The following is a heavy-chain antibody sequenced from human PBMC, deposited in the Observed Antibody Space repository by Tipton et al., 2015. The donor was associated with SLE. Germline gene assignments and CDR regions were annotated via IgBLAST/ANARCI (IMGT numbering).Heavy chain of an antibody. V-gene: IGHV3-11*04. Sequence: SLRLSCAASGFTFSDYYMSWIRQSPGKGLEWVSHISRGSNSIYYTDSVKGRFTISRDNAKNSLYLQMNSLRAEDTGVYYCARDGIGVIINETYYYYYGLDVWGQGTTVTVSS. CDR3: ARDGIGVIINETYYYYYGLDV. D-gene: IGHD3-3*01. CDR2: ISRGSNSI. CDR1: GFTFSDYY. J-gene: IGHJ6*02.